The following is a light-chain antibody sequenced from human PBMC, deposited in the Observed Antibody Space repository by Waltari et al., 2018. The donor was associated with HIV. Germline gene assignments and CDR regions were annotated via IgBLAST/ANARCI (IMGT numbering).Light chain of an antibody. V-gene: IGKV3-20*01. Sequence: VLTQSPGTLSLSPGERATLSCRASQTVSSSDLVWYQHKSGQSPRLLIYGASSRATGIPERFSGSGSGTDFTLTISRLEPEDFAVYYCQRHGFSSRTFGQGTKVEIK. CDR1: QTVSSSD. CDR3: QRHGFSSRT. J-gene: IGKJ1*01. CDR2: GAS.